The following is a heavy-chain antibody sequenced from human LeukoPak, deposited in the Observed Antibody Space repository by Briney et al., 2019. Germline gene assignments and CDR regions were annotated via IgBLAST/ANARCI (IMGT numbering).Heavy chain of an antibody. CDR1: GGSISTSY. CDR2: IYYSGST. CDR3: ARVVQGFDDFEI. J-gene: IGHJ3*02. Sequence: SETLSLTCTASGGSISTSYWSWIRQPPGKGLEWIGYIYYSGSTNYNPSLKSRVTISVDTSKNQFSLKLSSVTAADTAVYYCARVVQGFDDFEIWGQGTMVTVSS. V-gene: IGHV4-59*12. D-gene: IGHD2-2*01.